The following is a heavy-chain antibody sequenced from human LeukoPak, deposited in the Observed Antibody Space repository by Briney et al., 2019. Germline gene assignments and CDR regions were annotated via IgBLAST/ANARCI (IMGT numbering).Heavy chain of an antibody. V-gene: IGHV3-33*01. CDR2: IWYDGSNK. J-gene: IGHJ3*02. CDR3: ARDPQWELRGEDAFDI. CDR1: GFTFSSYG. D-gene: IGHD1-26*01. Sequence: PGGSLRLSCAASGFTFSSYGMRWVRRAPGKGLEWVAVIWYDGSNKYYADSVKGRFTISRDNSKNTLYLQMNSLRAEDTAVYYCARDPQWELRGEDAFDIWGQGTMVTVSS.